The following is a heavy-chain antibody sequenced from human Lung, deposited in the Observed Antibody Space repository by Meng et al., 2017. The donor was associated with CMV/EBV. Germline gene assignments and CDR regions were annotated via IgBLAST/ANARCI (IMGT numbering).Heavy chain of an antibody. CDR1: GVSFWSSG. D-gene: IGHD2-8*02. Sequence: GVSFWSSGMHWVRQAPGKGLEWVALISYDERNTYYTDSVKGRFTISRDNSKKTLYLEMNSPRVEDGAVYYCAKNVLPGALRDWFDPWGEGILVTVSS. CDR3: AKNVLPGALRDWFDP. CDR2: ISYDERNT. V-gene: IGHV3-30*18. J-gene: IGHJ5*02.